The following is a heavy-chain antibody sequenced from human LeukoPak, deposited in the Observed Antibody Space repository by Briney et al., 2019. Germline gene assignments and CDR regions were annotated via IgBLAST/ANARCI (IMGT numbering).Heavy chain of an antibody. D-gene: IGHD1-26*01. CDR1: GGSISSYY. V-gene: IGHV4-59*01. J-gene: IGHJ4*02. CDR3: TREEGSGTYHF. Sequence: PSETLSLTCTVSGGSISSYYWSWIRQPPGKGLEWIGYVHYSGSTNYNPSLMSRLTISVDTSKNRFSLKLSSVTAADTAVYYCTREEGSGTYHFWGQGTLVTVSS. CDR2: VHYSGST.